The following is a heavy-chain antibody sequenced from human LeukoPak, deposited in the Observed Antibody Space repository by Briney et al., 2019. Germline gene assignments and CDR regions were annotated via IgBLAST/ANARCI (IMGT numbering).Heavy chain of an antibody. CDR2: IYSGGVT. Sequence: GGSLRLSCAASGFTVSSSYMSWVRQAPGKGLEWVSVIYSGGVTYYADSVKGRFTISRDNAKNSLYLQMNSLRAEDTAVYYCARGGSDYWGQGTLVTVSS. J-gene: IGHJ4*02. CDR3: ARGGSDY. V-gene: IGHV3-53*01. CDR1: GFTVSSSY.